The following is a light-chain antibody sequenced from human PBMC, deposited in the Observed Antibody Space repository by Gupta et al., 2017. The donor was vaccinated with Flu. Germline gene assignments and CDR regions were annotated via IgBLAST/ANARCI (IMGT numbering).Light chain of an antibody. J-gene: IGLJ2*01. CDR1: SSNIGANFD. V-gene: IGLV1-40*01. CDR2: GDT. CDR3: QSYDSSLNGVL. Sequence: QPILTQPPAVSGALGQRVTISCTGSSSNIGANFDVHWYQQLPGPAPNLLIYGDTHRPSGVPARFSASKSGTSAPLVITGLQVDDEAAYYCQSYDSSLNGVLFGGGTKLTVL.